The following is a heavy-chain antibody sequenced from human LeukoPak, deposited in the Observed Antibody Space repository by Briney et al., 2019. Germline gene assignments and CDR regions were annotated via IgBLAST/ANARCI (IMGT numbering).Heavy chain of an antibody. Sequence: GSLRLSCAASGFIFSNYAMSWVRQVPGRGLEWVSTISSRGDSTYVADSVKGRFTISRDNSKNSLYLQMNTVRAEDTAVYYCVKGPRPDITVTHTVENWGQGTLVTVSS. J-gene: IGHJ4*02. CDR1: GFIFSNYA. CDR2: ISSRGDST. CDR3: VKGPRPDITVTHTVEN. D-gene: IGHD4-17*01. V-gene: IGHV3-23*01.